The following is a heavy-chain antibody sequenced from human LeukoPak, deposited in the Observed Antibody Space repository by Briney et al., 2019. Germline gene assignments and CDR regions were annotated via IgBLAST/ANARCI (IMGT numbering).Heavy chain of an antibody. Sequence: PGRSLRLSCAASGFTFSGYGMHWVRQAPGKGLEWVAVIWYDGNNKYYADSVKGRFTISRDNSKNTLYLQMNSLRAEDTALYYCEKPGPTYSSSSGHGYWGQGTLVTVSS. CDR1: GFTFSGYG. CDR3: EKPGPTYSSSSGHGY. V-gene: IGHV3-33*06. CDR2: IWYDGNNK. D-gene: IGHD6-6*01. J-gene: IGHJ4*02.